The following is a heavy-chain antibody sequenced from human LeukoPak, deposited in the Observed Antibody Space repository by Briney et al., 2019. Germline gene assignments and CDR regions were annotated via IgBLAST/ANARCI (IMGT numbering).Heavy chain of an antibody. D-gene: IGHD5-24*01. J-gene: IGHJ3*02. Sequence: GESLKISCQSFGYNFTPYWIVWVRQMPGKGLEWMGITFAGYSYTIYSPSFQGQVTISVDKSISTAYLQWSSLKASDTAMYYCARPARDGYNDAFDIWGQGTMVTVSS. V-gene: IGHV5-51*01. CDR3: ARPARDGYNDAFDI. CDR1: GYNFTPYW. CDR2: TFAGYSYT.